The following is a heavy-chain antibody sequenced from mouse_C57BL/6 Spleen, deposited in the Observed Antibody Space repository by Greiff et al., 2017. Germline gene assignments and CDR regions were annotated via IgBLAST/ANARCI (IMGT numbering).Heavy chain of an antibody. Sequence: EVQLQQSGPELVKPGASVKISCKASGYTFTDYYMNWVKQSHGKSLEWIGDINPNNGGTSYNQKFKGKDTLTVDKSSSTAYMELRSLTSEDSAVYYCAREPYSNYLYYFDYWGQGTTLTVSS. CDR1: GYTFTDYY. CDR3: AREPYSNYLYYFDY. J-gene: IGHJ2*01. D-gene: IGHD2-5*01. CDR2: INPNNGGT. V-gene: IGHV1-26*01.